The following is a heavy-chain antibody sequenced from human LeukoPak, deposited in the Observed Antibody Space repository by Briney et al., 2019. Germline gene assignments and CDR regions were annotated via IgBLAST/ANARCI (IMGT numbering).Heavy chain of an antibody. CDR1: GYSFSTHW. Sequence: ASVKVSCKASGYSFSTHWMHWVRQAPGQGLEWMGWINTYNGNTKYAQTLQGRVTMTTDTSASAAYMEVRSLRSDDTAVYYCARDLVHHRLLATNYNCFDPWGQGTLVTVSS. CDR3: ARDLVHHRLLATNYNCFDP. J-gene: IGHJ5*02. V-gene: IGHV1-18*04. CDR2: INTYNGNT. D-gene: IGHD2-8*01.